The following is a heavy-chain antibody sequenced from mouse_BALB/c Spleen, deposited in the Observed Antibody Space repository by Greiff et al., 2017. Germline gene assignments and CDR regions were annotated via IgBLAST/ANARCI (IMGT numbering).Heavy chain of an antibody. CDR2: INPSTGYT. D-gene: IGHD1-1*01. V-gene: IGHV1-7*01. CDR1: GYTFTSYW. CDR3: ARSGITTDYYAMDY. Sequence: VQLQQSGAELAKPGASVKMSCKASGYTFTSYWMHWVKQRPGQGLEWIGYINPSTGYTEYNQKFKDKATLTADKSPSTAYMQLSSLTSEDSAVYYCARSGITTDYYAMDYWGQGTSVTVSS. J-gene: IGHJ4*01.